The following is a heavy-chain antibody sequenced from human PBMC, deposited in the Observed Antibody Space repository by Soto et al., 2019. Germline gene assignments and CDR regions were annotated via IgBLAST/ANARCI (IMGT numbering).Heavy chain of an antibody. CDR3: ARDYYDSSGYHRNRPYYFYGMDV. V-gene: IGHV1-18*01. J-gene: IGHJ6*02. CDR2: ISAYNGNT. Sequence: QVQLVQSGAEVKKPGASVKVSCKASGYTFTSYGISWVRQATGQGLEWMGWISAYNGNTNYAQKRQGRVTMTTDTSTCTGYMELRRLSSDDTAVEYCARDYYDSSGYHRNRPYYFYGMDVWGQGTTVTFSS. CDR1: GYTFTSYG. D-gene: IGHD3-22*01.